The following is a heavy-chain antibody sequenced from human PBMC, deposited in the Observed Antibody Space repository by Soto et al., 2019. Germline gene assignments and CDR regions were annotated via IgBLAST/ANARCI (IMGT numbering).Heavy chain of an antibody. Sequence: GGSLRHSCPPSGFTFSTYDMSWVRQAPGKWLEWVAVLSYDGRNKYYAASVKGRFTISRENSKNTLYLQMNRLRAEDTAVYYCAKFDSRGYYSLLDPFDIWGQGTTLTVSS. J-gene: IGHJ3*02. CDR1: GFTFSTYD. V-gene: IGHV3-30*18. CDR2: LSYDGRNK. CDR3: AKFDSRGYYSLLDPFDI. D-gene: IGHD3-22*01.